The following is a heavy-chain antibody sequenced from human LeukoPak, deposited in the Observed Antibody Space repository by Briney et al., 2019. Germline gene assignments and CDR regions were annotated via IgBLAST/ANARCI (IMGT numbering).Heavy chain of an antibody. CDR3: ARGDYDILTGYYHGFDY. V-gene: IGHV4-34*01. D-gene: IGHD3-9*01. Sequence: SETLSLTCAVYGGSFSGYYWSWIRQPPGKGLEWIGEINHSGSTYYNPSLKSRVTISVDTSKNQFSLKLSSVTAADTAVYYCARGDYDILTGYYHGFDYWGQGTLVTVSS. J-gene: IGHJ4*02. CDR1: GGSFSGYY. CDR2: INHSGST.